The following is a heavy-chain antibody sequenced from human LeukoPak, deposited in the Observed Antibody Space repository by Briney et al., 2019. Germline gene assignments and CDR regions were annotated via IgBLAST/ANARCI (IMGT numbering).Heavy chain of an antibody. CDR3: ASYYGSGTNFDY. J-gene: IGHJ4*02. V-gene: IGHV4-39*01. D-gene: IGHD3-10*01. CDR1: GGSISSSSYY. CDR2: IYYSGST. Sequence: PSETLSLTCTVSGGSISSSSYYWGWIRQPPGKGLEWIGSIYYSGSTYYNPSLKSRVTISVDTSKNQFSLKLSSVTAADTAVYYCASYYGSGTNFDYWGQGTLVTVSS.